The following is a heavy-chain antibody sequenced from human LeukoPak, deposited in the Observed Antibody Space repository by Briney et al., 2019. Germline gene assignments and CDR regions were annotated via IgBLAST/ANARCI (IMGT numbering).Heavy chain of an antibody. Sequence: SETLSLTCTVSGGSIYSRSYYWGWVRQPPGRGLEWIGSMYYKGETYLNPSLKSRVTISHTSKNQFSLKLSSVTAADTAVYYCARDLMGGYSYGYDYYYYMDVWGKGTTVTVSS. J-gene: IGHJ6*03. CDR2: MYYKGET. CDR3: ARDLMGGYSYGYDYYYYMDV. D-gene: IGHD5-18*01. V-gene: IGHV4-39*07. CDR1: GGSIYSRSYY.